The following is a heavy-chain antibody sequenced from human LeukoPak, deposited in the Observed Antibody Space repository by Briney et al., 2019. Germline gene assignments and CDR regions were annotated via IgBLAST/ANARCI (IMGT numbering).Heavy chain of an antibody. CDR1: GGSFSDYY. J-gene: IGHJ4*02. D-gene: IGHD3-10*01. V-gene: IGHV4-34*01. CDR3: ARGGTYYYGSANYPRRVY. CDR2: INHSGST. Sequence: PSETLSLTCTVYGGSFSDYYWSWIRQPPGKGLEWIGEINHSGSTNYNPSLKSRVTISVDMSKSQFSLKLSSVIAADTAVYYCARGGTYYYGSANYPRRVYWGQGTLVTVSS.